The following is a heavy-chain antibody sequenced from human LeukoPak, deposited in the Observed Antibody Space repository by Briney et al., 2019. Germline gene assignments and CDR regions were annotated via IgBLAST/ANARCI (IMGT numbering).Heavy chain of an antibody. CDR1: GYTFTSYG. CDR2: ISVY. CDR3: ARRFNYYVSSGYYEGFYFDY. V-gene: IGHV1-18*01. J-gene: IGHJ4*02. D-gene: IGHD3-22*01. Sequence: GASVKVSCKASGYTFTSYGISWVRQAPGQGLEWMGRISVYAQKFQGRVTMTTDTSTITAYMELRSLRSDDTAVYYCARRFNYYVSSGYYEGFYFDYWGQGTLVTVSS.